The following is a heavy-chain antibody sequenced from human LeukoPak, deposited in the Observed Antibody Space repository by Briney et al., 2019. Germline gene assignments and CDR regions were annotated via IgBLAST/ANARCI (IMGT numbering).Heavy chain of an antibody. Sequence: GGSLRLSCAASGFTFSSYEMNWVRQAPGKGLEWVSYISSSGSTIYYADSVKGRFTISRDNAKNSLYLQMNSLRAEDTAVYYCARERVAGATSLFLFDYWGQGTLVTVSS. V-gene: IGHV3-48*03. CDR3: ARERVAGATSLFLFDY. CDR1: GFTFSSYE. CDR2: ISSSGSTI. J-gene: IGHJ4*02. D-gene: IGHD1-26*01.